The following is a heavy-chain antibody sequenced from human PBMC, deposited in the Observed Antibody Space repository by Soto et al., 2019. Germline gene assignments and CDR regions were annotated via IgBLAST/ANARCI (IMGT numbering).Heavy chain of an antibody. CDR3: ARGTSIAAAAPDWFDP. V-gene: IGHV1-69*13. D-gene: IGHD6-13*01. J-gene: IGHJ5*02. CDR1: GGTFSSYA. CDR2: IIPIFGTA. Sequence: SVKVSCKASGGTFSSYAIIWVRQAPGQGLEWMGGIIPIFGTANYAQKFQGRVTITADESTSTAYMELSSLRSEDTAVYYCARGTSIAAAAPDWFDPWGQGTLVTVSS.